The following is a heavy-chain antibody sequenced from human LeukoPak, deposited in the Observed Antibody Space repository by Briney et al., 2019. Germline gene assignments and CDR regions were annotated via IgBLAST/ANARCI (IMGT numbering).Heavy chain of an antibody. J-gene: IGHJ4*02. Sequence: ASVKVSCKASGYTFTSYDINWVRQATGQGLKWMGWMNPNSGNTGYAQKFKGRVTMTRNTSISTAYMELSSLRSEDTAVYYCARGGSGGVATIYLTWGQGTLVTVSS. V-gene: IGHV1-8*01. D-gene: IGHD5-24*01. CDR3: ARGGSGGVATIYLT. CDR2: MNPNSGNT. CDR1: GYTFTSYD.